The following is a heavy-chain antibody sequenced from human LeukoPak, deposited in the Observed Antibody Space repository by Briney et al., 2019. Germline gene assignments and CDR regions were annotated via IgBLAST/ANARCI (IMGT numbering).Heavy chain of an antibody. D-gene: IGHD3-10*01. Sequence: GGSLRLSCAASGFTFSGYSMNWVRQAPGKGLEWVSYISSSSSTIYYADSVKGRFTISRDNAKNSLYLQMNSLRDEDTAVYYCARDRGYYGSGSVNWFDPWGQGTLVTVSS. J-gene: IGHJ5*02. V-gene: IGHV3-48*02. CDR3: ARDRGYYGSGSVNWFDP. CDR2: ISSSSSTI. CDR1: GFTFSGYS.